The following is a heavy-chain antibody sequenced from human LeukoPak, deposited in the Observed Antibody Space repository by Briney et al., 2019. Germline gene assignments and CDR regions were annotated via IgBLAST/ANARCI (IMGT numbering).Heavy chain of an antibody. CDR1: GGSISSSNFY. V-gene: IGHV4-39*01. Sequence: SETLSLTCTVSGGSISSSNFYWGWIRQPPGKGLEWIGSVYYSGSTYYNPALKSRVTISVDTSTNQFSLKLRSVTAADTAVYYCARLDGSGWLVHYWGQGTLVTVSS. CDR2: VYYSGST. J-gene: IGHJ4*02. D-gene: IGHD6-19*01. CDR3: ARLDGSGWLVHY.